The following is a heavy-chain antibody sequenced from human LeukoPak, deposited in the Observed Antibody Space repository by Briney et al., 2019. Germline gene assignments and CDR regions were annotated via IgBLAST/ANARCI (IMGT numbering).Heavy chain of an antibody. CDR3: ARDWHGDYIFDY. Sequence: PGGSLRLSCAASGFTFSSYSMNWVRQAPGKGLEWVSSISSSSSYIYYADSVKGRFTISRDNAKNSLYLQMNSLRAEDTAVYYCARDWHGDYIFDYWGQGTLVTVSS. D-gene: IGHD4-17*01. V-gene: IGHV3-21*01. CDR2: ISSSSSYI. CDR1: GFTFSSYS. J-gene: IGHJ4*02.